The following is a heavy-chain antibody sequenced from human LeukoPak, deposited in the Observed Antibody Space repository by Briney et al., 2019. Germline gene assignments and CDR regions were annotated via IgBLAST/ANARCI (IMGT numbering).Heavy chain of an antibody. D-gene: IGHD6-6*01. CDR2: IIPIFGTA. J-gene: IGHJ4*02. CDR1: GGTFSSYA. Sequence: RASVKVSCKASGGTFSSYAISWVRQAPGQGLEWMGGIIPIFGTANYAQKFQGRVTITADESTSTAYMELSSLRSEDTAVYYCARASIADNTRGLFDYWGQGTLVTVSS. CDR3: ARASIADNTRGLFDY. V-gene: IGHV1-69*13.